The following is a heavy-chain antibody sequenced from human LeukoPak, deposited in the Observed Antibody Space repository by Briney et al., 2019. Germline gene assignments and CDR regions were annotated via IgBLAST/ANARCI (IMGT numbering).Heavy chain of an antibody. CDR3: ITDRNYYDSSGYHYIDY. D-gene: IGHD3-22*01. J-gene: IGHJ4*02. CDR1: GFTFSSYW. V-gene: IGHV3-15*01. Sequence: GGSLRLSCAASGFTFSSYWMNWVRQAPGKGLEWVGRIKSKTDGGTTDYAAPVKGRFTISRDDSKNTVYLQMNSLKNEDTAVYYCITDRNYYDSSGYHYIDYWGQGTLVTVSS. CDR2: IKSKTDGGTT.